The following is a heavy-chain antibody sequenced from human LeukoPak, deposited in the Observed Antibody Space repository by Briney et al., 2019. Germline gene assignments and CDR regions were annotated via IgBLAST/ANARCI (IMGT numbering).Heavy chain of an antibody. Sequence: PGGSLRLSCAASGFTFSSYAMSWVRQAPGKGLEWVSAVSDSGGNTYHADSVRGRFTISRDNSKNTVHLQMNSLRAEDTAVYYCAKDPSYGGNSDDAFDIWGQGTMVTVSS. D-gene: IGHD4-23*01. CDR3: AKDPSYGGNSDDAFDI. J-gene: IGHJ3*02. V-gene: IGHV3-23*01. CDR2: VSDSGGNT. CDR1: GFTFSSYA.